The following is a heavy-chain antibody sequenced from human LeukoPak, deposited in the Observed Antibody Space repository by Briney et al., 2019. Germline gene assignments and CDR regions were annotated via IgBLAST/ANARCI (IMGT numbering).Heavy chain of an antibody. CDR1: GFTFSDYY. J-gene: IGHJ6*02. D-gene: IGHD3-10*01. CDR2: ISSRSSYT. CDR3: ARDRMVRGVILPAYGMDV. V-gene: IGHV3-11*06. Sequence: GGSLRLSCAASGFTFSDYYMSWIRQAPGKGLEWVSYISSRSSYTKYADSVKGRFTISRDNAKNSLHLQMNGLRAEDTAVYYCARDRMVRGVILPAYGMDVWGQGTTVTASS.